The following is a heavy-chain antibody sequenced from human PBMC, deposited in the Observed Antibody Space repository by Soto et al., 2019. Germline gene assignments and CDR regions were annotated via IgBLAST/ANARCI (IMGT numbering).Heavy chain of an antibody. J-gene: IGHJ4*02. CDR2: IIPIFVTA. CDR3: ARVSRSITGTTWGVQPSFDY. CDR1: GGTFSSYA. V-gene: IGHV1-69*01. D-gene: IGHD1-20*01. Sequence: QVQLVQSGAEVKKPGSSVKVSCKASGGTFSSYAISWVRQAPGQGLEWMGGIIPIFVTANYAQTFQGRVTINANESPSTAYMELSSLRYEDTAVYYCARVSRSITGTTWGVQPSFDYWGQGPIVTVSS.